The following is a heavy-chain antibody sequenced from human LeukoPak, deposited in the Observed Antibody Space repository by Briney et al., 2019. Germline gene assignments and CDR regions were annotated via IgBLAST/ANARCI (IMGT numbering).Heavy chain of an antibody. D-gene: IGHD3-10*01. Sequence: PSQTLSLTCTVSGGSISSGDYYWSWIRQPPGKGLEWIGYIYYSGSTYYNPSLKSRVTISVDTSKNQFSLKLSSVTAADTAVYYCARDRYGSGSYSGDHFDYWGQGTLVTVSS. CDR2: IYYSGST. J-gene: IGHJ4*02. CDR1: GGSISSGDYY. V-gene: IGHV4-30-4*01. CDR3: ARDRYGSGSYSGDHFDY.